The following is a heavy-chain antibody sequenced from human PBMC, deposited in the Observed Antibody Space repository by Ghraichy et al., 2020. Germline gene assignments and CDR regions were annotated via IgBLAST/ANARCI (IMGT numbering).Heavy chain of an antibody. J-gene: IGHJ3*02. CDR1: GFTFSNYA. D-gene: IGHD3-10*01. Sequence: GGSLRLSCAASGFTFSNYAMSWVRQAPGKGLEWVSGISGIGYDIYYAGSVKGRFTISRDDSQNTQNLQMSSLRVDDTAIYYCAKDRENRFASAFDIWGQGTLVTVSS. CDR2: ISGIGYDI. V-gene: IGHV3-23*01. CDR3: AKDRENRFASAFDI.